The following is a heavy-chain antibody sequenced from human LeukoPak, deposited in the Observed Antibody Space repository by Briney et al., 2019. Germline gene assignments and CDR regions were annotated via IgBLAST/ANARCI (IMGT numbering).Heavy chain of an antibody. Sequence: PAGSLTLSCAASGFTFSSYSMNWVRQAPGKGLEWVSSISSSSSYIYYADSVKGRFTISRDNAKNSLYLQMNSLRAEDTALYYCASVDYYGSGNYYKDVDYWGQGTHVTVSS. CDR1: GFTFSSYS. CDR2: ISSSSSYI. V-gene: IGHV3-21*01. D-gene: IGHD3-10*01. J-gene: IGHJ4*02. CDR3: ASVDYYGSGNYYKDVDY.